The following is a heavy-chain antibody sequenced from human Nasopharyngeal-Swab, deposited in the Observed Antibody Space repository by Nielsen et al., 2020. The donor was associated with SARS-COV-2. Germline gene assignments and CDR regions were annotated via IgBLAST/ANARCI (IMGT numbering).Heavy chain of an antibody. J-gene: IGHJ3*02. CDR1: GFTFSSYG. CDR3: ASTAGANGPNDAFDI. D-gene: IGHD1-26*01. V-gene: IGHV3-33*08. Sequence: GESLKISCAASGFTFSSYGMHWVRQAPGKWLEWVAVIWYDGSNKYYADSVKGRFTISRDNSKNTLYLQMNSLRAEDTAVYYCASTAGANGPNDAFDIWGQGTMVTVSS. CDR2: IWYDGSNK.